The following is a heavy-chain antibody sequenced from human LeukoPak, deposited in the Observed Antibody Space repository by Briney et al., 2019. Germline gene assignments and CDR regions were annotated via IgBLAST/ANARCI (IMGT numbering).Heavy chain of an antibody. V-gene: IGHV3-23*01. Sequence: EGSLRLSCAASGFTFSSYAMSWVRQAPGKGLEWVSAISGSGGSTYYADSVKGRFTISRDNSENTLYLQMNSLRAEDTAVYYCAKDRYYYDSSGYSDFDYWGQGTLVTVSS. CDR3: AKDRYYYDSSGYSDFDY. J-gene: IGHJ4*02. CDR1: GFTFSSYA. D-gene: IGHD3-22*01. CDR2: ISGSGGST.